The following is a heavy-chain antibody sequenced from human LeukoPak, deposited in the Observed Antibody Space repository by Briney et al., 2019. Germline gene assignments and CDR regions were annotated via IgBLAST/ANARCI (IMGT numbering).Heavy chain of an antibody. J-gene: IGHJ5*02. CDR3: ARDGVAVAGTWGYWFDP. V-gene: IGHV4-38-2*02. Sequence: SETLSLTCAVYGESFSGYYWSWIRQSPGKGLEWIGSIYHSGTTYYNPSLKSRVTISVDTSKNHFSLKLSSVTAADTAVYYCARDGVAVAGTWGYWFDPWGQGTQVTVSS. CDR2: IYHSGTT. CDR1: GESFSGYY. D-gene: IGHD6-13*01.